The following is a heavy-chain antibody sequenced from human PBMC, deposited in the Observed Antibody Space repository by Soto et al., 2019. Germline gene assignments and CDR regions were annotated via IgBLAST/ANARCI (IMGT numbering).Heavy chain of an antibody. CDR3: ARLNGGRYFDY. CDR2: INPNSGGT. CDR1: GYTFTGYY. Sequence: ASVKVSCKASGYTFTGYYMHWVRQAPGQGLEWMGWINPNSGGTNYAQKFQGWVTMTRDTSTSTAYMELRSLRSDDTAVYYCARLNGGRYFDYWGQGTLVTVSS. D-gene: IGHD4-17*01. V-gene: IGHV1-2*04. J-gene: IGHJ4*02.